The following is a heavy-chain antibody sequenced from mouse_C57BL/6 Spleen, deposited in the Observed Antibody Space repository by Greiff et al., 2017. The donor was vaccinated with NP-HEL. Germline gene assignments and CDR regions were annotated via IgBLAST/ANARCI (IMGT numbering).Heavy chain of an antibody. CDR1: GFTFSSYT. Sequence: EVQVVESGGGLVKPGGSLKLSCAASGFTFSSYTMSWVRQTPEKRLEWVATISGGGGNTYYPDSVKGRFTISRDNAKNTLYLQMSSLRSEDTALYYCARQGNWDWAMDYWGQGTSVTVSS. CDR2: ISGGGGNT. J-gene: IGHJ4*01. CDR3: ARQGNWDWAMDY. V-gene: IGHV5-9*01. D-gene: IGHD4-1*01.